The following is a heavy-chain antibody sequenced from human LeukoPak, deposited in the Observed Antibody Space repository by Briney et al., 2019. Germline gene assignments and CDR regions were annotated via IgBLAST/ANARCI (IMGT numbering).Heavy chain of an antibody. Sequence: GGSLRLSCAASGFTFSDYAMSWVRQAPGKGLEWLSSMKGTGEKFYADSVRGRFTLSRDDSRNTVYLQLNNLRVEDTAVYYCARASWVSTADAVRWGQGTVVTVSS. D-gene: IGHD3-16*01. V-gene: IGHV3-23*01. CDR1: GFTFSDYA. J-gene: IGHJ4*02. CDR2: MKGTGEK. CDR3: ARASWVSTADAVR.